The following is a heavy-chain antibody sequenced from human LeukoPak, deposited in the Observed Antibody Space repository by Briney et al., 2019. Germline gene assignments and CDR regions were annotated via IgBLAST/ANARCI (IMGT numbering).Heavy chain of an antibody. V-gene: IGHV3-23*01. CDR3: AKFLPTHIVVANYYFDY. CDR2: ISGSGGST. CDR1: GSTFSSYA. D-gene: IGHD2-21*01. Sequence: GGSLRLSCAASGSTFSSYAMSWVRQAPGKGLEWVSAISGSGGSTYYADSVKDRFTISRDNSKNTLYLQMNSLRAEDTAVYYCAKFLPTHIVVANYYFDYWGQGTLVTVSS. J-gene: IGHJ4*02.